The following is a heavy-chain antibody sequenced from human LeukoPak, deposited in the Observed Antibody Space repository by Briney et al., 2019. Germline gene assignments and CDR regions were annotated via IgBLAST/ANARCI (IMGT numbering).Heavy chain of an antibody. Sequence: GGSLRLSCAASGFTFSSYWMRWVRQAPGKGPVWVSRINSDGSSTSYADSVKGRFTISRDNAKNTLYLQMNSLRAEDTAVYYCARLTYGDYSYWGQGTLVTVSS. CDR3: ARLTYGDYSY. V-gene: IGHV3-74*01. D-gene: IGHD4-17*01. J-gene: IGHJ4*02. CDR2: INSDGSST. CDR1: GFTFSSYW.